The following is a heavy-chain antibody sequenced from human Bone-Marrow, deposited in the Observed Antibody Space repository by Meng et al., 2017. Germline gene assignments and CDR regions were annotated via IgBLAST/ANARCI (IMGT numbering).Heavy chain of an antibody. Sequence: GESLKISCAASGFTFSSYGMHWVRQAPGKGLEWVAVIWYDGSNKYYADSVKGRFTISRDNSKNTLYLQMNSLRAEDTAVYYCARDAGYSSSGPLDYWGQGTLVTVSS. CDR1: GFTFSSYG. J-gene: IGHJ4*02. CDR3: ARDAGYSSSGPLDY. D-gene: IGHD6-13*01. CDR2: IWYDGSNK. V-gene: IGHV3-33*01.